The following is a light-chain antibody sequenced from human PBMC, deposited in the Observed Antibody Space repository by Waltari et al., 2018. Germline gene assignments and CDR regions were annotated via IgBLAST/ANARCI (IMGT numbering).Light chain of an antibody. J-gene: IGLJ2*01. CDR3: QSYDSSLSRTV. V-gene: IGLV1-40*01. CDR1: SSNIGAAYA. CDR2: GNN. Sequence: QSVLTQPPSVSGAPGQRVTISCTGSSSNIGAAYAVHWYRQLPPAAPKLLIYGNNIRSSGGPDRISGSRSGTSASLAITGLQADDEGDYYCQSYDSSLSRTVFGGGTKLTVL.